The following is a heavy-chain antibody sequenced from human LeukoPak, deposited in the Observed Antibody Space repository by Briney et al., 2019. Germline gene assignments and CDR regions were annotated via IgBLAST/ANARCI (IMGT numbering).Heavy chain of an antibody. J-gene: IGHJ4*02. V-gene: IGHV4-39*01. CDR2: IYYSGST. CDR1: GGSISSSSYY. CDR3: ARLWKYSSCLTDY. Sequence: SETLSLTCTVSGGSISSSSYYWGWIRQPPGKGLEWIGSIYYSGSTYYNPSLKSRVTISVDTSKNQFSLKLSSVTAADTAVYYCARLWKYSSCLTDYWGQGTLVTVSS. D-gene: IGHD6-6*01.